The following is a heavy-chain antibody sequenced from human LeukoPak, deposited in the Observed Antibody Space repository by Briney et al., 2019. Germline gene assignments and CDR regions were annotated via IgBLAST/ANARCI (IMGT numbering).Heavy chain of an antibody. CDR3: ARDVGKP. V-gene: IGHV3-66*01. Sequence: GGSLRLSCAASGFTFSNYAMTWVRQAPGKGLEWVSVIYSGGSTYYADSVKGRFTISRDNSKNTLYLQMNSLRAEDTAVYYCARDVGKPWGQGTLVTVSS. CDR2: IYSGGST. CDR1: GFTFSNYA. J-gene: IGHJ4*02. D-gene: IGHD4-23*01.